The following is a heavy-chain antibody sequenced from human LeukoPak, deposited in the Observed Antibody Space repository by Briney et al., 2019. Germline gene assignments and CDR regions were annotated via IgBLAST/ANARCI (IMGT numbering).Heavy chain of an antibody. Sequence: SETLSPTCTVSGGSISSYYWSWIRQPAGKGLEWIGRIYTSGSTNYNPSLKSRVTMSVDTSKNQFSLRLSSVTAADTAVYYCARSSRIAARLNFDYWGQGTLVTVSS. CDR3: ARSSRIAARLNFDY. CDR1: GGSISSYY. CDR2: IYTSGST. D-gene: IGHD6-25*01. J-gene: IGHJ4*02. V-gene: IGHV4-4*07.